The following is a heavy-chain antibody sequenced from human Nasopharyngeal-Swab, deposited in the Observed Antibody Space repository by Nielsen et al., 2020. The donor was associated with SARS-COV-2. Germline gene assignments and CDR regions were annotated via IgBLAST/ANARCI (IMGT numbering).Heavy chain of an antibody. J-gene: IGHJ4*02. CDR2: IINDGGIT. CDR1: GFTFNTYW. V-gene: IGHV3-74*01. CDR3: ARGLGSTDWSSNVDH. D-gene: IGHD3-9*01. Sequence: GESLKISCTASGFTFNTYWMHWVRQAPGKGLVWVSRIINDGGITDYADSVKGRFTISRDNAKNTVYLQMNSLRAEDTAMYYCARGLGSTDWSSNVDHWGQGTLVTVSS.